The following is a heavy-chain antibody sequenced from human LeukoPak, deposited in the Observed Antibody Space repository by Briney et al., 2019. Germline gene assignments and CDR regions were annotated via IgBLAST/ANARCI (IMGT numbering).Heavy chain of an antibody. J-gene: IGHJ4*02. Sequence: VASVKVSFKASGYTFTSYYIHWVRLAPGQGLEWMGWINPNSGGTDSAQKFQGRVTLTRDTSISTAYMDLGRLTSDDTAIYYCATEAAAGGLDYWGQGTLVTVSS. CDR2: INPNSGGT. CDR1: GYTFTSYY. D-gene: IGHD6-13*01. CDR3: ATEAAAGGLDY. V-gene: IGHV1-2*02.